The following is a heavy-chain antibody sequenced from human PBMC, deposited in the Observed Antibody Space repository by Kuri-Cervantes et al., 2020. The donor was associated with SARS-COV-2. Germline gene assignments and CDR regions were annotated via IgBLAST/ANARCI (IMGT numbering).Heavy chain of an antibody. CDR2: ISSSSSYI. J-gene: IGHJ6*02. CDR1: GFTFSSYA. V-gene: IGHV3-21*01. D-gene: IGHD3-9*01. CDR3: ARDEDYDNYYYYGMDV. Sequence: GGSLRLSCAASGFTFSSYAMHWVRQAPGKGLEWVSSISSSSSYIYYADSVKGRFTISRDNAKNSLYLQMNSLRAEDTAVYYCARDEDYDNYYYYGMDVWGQGTTVTVSS.